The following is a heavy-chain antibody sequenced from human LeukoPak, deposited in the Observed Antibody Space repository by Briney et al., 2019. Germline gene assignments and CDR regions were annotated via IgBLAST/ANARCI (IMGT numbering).Heavy chain of an antibody. Sequence: GGSLRLSCAVSGFTFSDYAMNWVRQAPGKGLEWVSLISGSGDNTFYADSVKGRFTISRDNAKNSLYLQMNSLRAEGTAVYYCAREGDYSNYVAEGAFDIWGQGTMVTVSS. J-gene: IGHJ3*02. V-gene: IGHV3-23*01. D-gene: IGHD4-11*01. CDR3: AREGDYSNYVAEGAFDI. CDR1: GFTFSDYA. CDR2: ISGSGDNT.